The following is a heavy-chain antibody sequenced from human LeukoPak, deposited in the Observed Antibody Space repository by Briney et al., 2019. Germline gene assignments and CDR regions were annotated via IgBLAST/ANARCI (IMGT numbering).Heavy chain of an antibody. D-gene: IGHD5-18*01. CDR2: ISWNSGSI. CDR3: ARVDRGYSYGLRAYYFDY. V-gene: IGHV3-9*01. CDR1: GFTFDDYA. J-gene: IGHJ4*02. Sequence: GRSLRLSCAASGFTFDDYAMHWVRQAPGKGLEWVSGISWNSGSIGYADSVKGRFTISRDNAKNSLYLQMNSLRAEDTAVYYCARVDRGYSYGLRAYYFDYWGQGTLVTVSS.